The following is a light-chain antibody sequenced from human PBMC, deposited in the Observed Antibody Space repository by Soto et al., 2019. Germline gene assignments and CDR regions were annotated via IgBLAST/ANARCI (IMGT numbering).Light chain of an antibody. J-gene: IGKJ1*01. CDR2: GAS. V-gene: IGKV3-15*01. CDR1: QSVSSY. Sequence: EIVMMQSPATLSVSPGERATLSCRASQSVSSYLAWSQQKPGQAPRLLIFGASTRATGIPARFSGSGSGTEFTLTISSLQSEDFAVYYCQQYSNWPRTFGQGTKVEIK. CDR3: QQYSNWPRT.